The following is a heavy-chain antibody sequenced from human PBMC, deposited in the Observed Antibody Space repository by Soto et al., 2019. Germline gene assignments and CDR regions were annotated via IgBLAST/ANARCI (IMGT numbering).Heavy chain of an antibody. CDR1: GGSISSGDYY. CDR3: ARVDYCTTGVCYSYFDY. J-gene: IGHJ4*02. V-gene: IGHV4-30-4*01. Sequence: PSETLSLTCTVSGGSISSGDYYWSWIRQPPGKGLEWIGYIYYSGSTYYNPSLKSRVTISVDMSKNQFSLKLSSVTAADTAVYYCARVDYCTTGVCYSYFDYWGQGTLVTVSS. CDR2: IYYSGST. D-gene: IGHD2-8*01.